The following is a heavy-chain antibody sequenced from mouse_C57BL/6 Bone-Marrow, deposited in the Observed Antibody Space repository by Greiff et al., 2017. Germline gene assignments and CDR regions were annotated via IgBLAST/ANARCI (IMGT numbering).Heavy chain of an antibody. CDR3: AREGYGSSFYAMDY. J-gene: IGHJ4*01. V-gene: IGHV1-26*01. CDR2: INPNNGGT. D-gene: IGHD1-1*01. CDR1: GYTFTDYY. Sequence: VQLQQSGPELVKPGASVKISCKASGYTFTDYYMNWVKQSHGKSLEWIGDINPNNGGTSYNQKFKGKATLTVDKSSSTAYMELRSLTSEDSAVYDCAREGYGSSFYAMDYWGQGTSVTVAS.